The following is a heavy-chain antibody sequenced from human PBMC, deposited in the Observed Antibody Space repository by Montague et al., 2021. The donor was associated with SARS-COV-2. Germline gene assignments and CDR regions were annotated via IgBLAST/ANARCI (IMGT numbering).Heavy chain of an antibody. CDR3: ARRGTGNYEILDY. V-gene: IGHV4-59*01. CDR2: IYDSGGA. D-gene: IGHD3-3*01. CDR1: GGSMRRYY. Sequence: SETLPLTCTISGGSMRRYYWTWIRQLPGKELEWIGSIYDSGGARYNPSLKSRVSISVDASKNQFSLRVTSVTAADTAVYFCARRGTGNYEILDYWGQGILVTVSS. J-gene: IGHJ4*02.